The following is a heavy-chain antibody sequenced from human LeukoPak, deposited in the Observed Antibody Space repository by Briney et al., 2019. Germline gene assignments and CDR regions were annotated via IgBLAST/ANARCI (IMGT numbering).Heavy chain of an antibody. V-gene: IGHV4-59*01. CDR3: ARNLIPEQLVLNF. CDR2: IYYTGST. D-gene: IGHD6-13*01. J-gene: IGHJ4*02. Sequence: SETLSLTCTVSGGSISNYYRNWIRQPPGKGLEFIGYIYYTGSTNYNPSLKSRVTMSVDTSKNQFSLNLRSVTPEDTAVYYCARNLIPEQLVLNFWGQGTLVTVSS. CDR1: GGSISNYY.